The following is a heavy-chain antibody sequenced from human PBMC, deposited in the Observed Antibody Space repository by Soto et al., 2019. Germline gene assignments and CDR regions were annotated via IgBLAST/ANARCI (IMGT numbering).Heavy chain of an antibody. CDR1: EFTFTTYW. CDR2: IKQDGSER. V-gene: IGHV3-7*01. Sequence: GGSLRLSCAASEFTFTTYWMNWVRQAPGKGLEWVANIKQDGSERYYADFVKGRFTISRDNAKNSLFLQMSRLRAEDSAVYYCATVTTWKFYYYYMDVWGKGTTVTVSS. CDR3: ATVTTWKFYYYYMDV. J-gene: IGHJ6*03. D-gene: IGHD4-17*01.